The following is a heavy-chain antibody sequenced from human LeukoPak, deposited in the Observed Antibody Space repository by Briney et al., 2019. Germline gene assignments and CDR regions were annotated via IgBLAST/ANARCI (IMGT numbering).Heavy chain of an antibody. V-gene: IGHV3-53*01. D-gene: IGHD2-15*01. CDR1: GLIVSNYY. J-gene: IGHJ4*02. Sequence: TGGSLRLSCAASGLIVSNYYMSWVRQAPGEGLEWVSVIFSGGTTHYADSVKGRFTISRDISKNTLYLQMNSLRDEDAAVYYCARALPVSGGSCYDYWGQGTLVTVSS. CDR3: ARALPVSGGSCYDY. CDR2: IFSGGTT.